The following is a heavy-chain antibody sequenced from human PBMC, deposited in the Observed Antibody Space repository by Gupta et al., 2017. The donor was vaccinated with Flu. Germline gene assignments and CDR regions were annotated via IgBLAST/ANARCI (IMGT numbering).Heavy chain of an antibody. Sequence: IYYADSVKGRFTISRDNAKNSLSLQMNSLRVEDTAVYSCATGGSDGWDLDSWGQGPLVSVSS. V-gene: IGHV3-48*01. D-gene: IGHD6-19*01. CDR3: ATGGSDGWDLDS. J-gene: IGHJ4*02. CDR2: I.